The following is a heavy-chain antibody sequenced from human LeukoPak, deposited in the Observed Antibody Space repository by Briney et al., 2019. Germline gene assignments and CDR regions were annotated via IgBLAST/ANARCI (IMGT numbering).Heavy chain of an antibody. V-gene: IGHV4-39*01. D-gene: IGHD6-19*01. CDR3: ARHLAVAGTSYNWFDP. CDR1: DGSISSNNYY. Sequence: SETLSLTCTVSDGSISSNNYYLGLIRPPPREGLGLVVGRFYTGRTYYNPSLQSRVIISVDTSKNQFSLRLSSVTAADTAVYHCARHLAVAGTSYNWFDPWGQGTQVTVSS. J-gene: IGHJ5*02. CDR2: RFYTGRT.